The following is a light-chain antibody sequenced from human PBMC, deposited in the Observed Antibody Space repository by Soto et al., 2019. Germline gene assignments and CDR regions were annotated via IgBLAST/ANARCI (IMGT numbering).Light chain of an antibody. Sequence: QAVVTQPPSVSEAPRQRVTISCSGSYSNIGNNGVNWYQQLPGKAPKLLIYYDDLLPSGISDRFSGSKSGTSASLAISGLQSDDEADYYCAAWDDGLNGPVFGGGTQLTVL. CDR3: AAWDDGLNGPV. CDR2: YDD. CDR1: YSNIGNNG. J-gene: IGLJ7*01. V-gene: IGLV1-36*01.